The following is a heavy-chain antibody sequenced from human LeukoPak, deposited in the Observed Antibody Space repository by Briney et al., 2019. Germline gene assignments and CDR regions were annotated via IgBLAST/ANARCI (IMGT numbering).Heavy chain of an antibody. CDR3: ARRGDYSGSYVY. D-gene: IGHD1-26*01. V-gene: IGHV1-3*01. CDR2: INAGNGNT. J-gene: IGHJ4*02. Sequence: ASVKVSCKASGYTFTSYAMHWVRQAPGQRLEWMGWINAGNGNTKYSQKFQGRVTITRDTSASTAYMELSSLRSEDTAVYYCARRGDYSGSYVYWGQGTLVTVSS. CDR1: GYTFTSYA.